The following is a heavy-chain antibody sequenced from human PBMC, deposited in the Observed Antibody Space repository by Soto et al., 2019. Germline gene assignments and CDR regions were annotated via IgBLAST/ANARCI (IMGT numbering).Heavy chain of an antibody. CDR1: GGSISSGGHY. J-gene: IGHJ5*02. D-gene: IGHD3-10*01. Sequence: QVQLQESGPGLVKPSQTLSLICTVSGGSISSGGHYWSWIRQHPGKGLEWIGYIYYSGSTYYNPSLKRRIAISVDTSQSQFSLKLSYVTAADTALYHCERGWGTCYYGSGSLYWFDPWGQGTLFTVSS. CDR3: ERGWGTCYYGSGSLYWFDP. V-gene: IGHV4-31*02. CDR2: IYYSGST.